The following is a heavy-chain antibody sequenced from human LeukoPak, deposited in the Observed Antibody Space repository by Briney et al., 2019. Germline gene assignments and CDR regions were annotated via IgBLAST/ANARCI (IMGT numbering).Heavy chain of an antibody. CDR1: GFTFSSYA. J-gene: IGHJ4*02. V-gene: IGHV3-23*01. CDR3: AKVGILTGYSPAYFDY. D-gene: IGHD3-9*01. CDR2: ISGSGGST. Sequence: GGSLRLSCAASGFTFSSYAMSWVRQAPGKGLEWVSAISGSGGSTYYADSVKGRSTISRDNSKNTLYLQMNSLRAEDTAVYYCAKVGILTGYSPAYFDYWGQGTLVTVSS.